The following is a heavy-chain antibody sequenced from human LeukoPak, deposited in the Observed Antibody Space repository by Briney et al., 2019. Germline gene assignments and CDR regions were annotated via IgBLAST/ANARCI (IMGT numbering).Heavy chain of an antibody. Sequence: SETLSLTCAVYGGSFSGYYWRWIRQPPGKGLEWIGEINHSGSTNYNPSLKSRVTISVDTSKNQFSLKLSSVTAADTAVYYCARGLRYYDFWSGYPGAWFDPWGQGTLVTVSS. D-gene: IGHD3-3*01. CDR3: ARGLRYYDFWSGYPGAWFDP. CDR2: INHSGST. J-gene: IGHJ5*02. V-gene: IGHV4-34*01. CDR1: GGSFSGYY.